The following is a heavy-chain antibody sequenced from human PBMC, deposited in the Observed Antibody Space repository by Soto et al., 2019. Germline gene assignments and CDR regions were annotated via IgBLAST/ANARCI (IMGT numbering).Heavy chain of an antibody. V-gene: IGHV3-48*01. CDR2: ISDSSGTI. CDR1: GFTFNSHT. J-gene: IGHJ4*02. Sequence: EVQLVESGGDLVQPGGSLRLSCAASGFTFNSHTMNWVRQAPGKGLEWLSYISDSSGTIYYADSVKGRFTISRDNAKNLLHLQTDSLRTQNTAVYYCARDFGTYWGQGTLVTVSS. D-gene: IGHD3-10*01. CDR3: ARDFGTY.